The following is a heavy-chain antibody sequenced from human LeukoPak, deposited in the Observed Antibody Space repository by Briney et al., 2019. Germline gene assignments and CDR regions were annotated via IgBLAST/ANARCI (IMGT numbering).Heavy chain of an antibody. D-gene: IGHD4-17*01. J-gene: IGHJ4*02. V-gene: IGHV4-61*02. Sequence: SETLSLTCTVSGGSISSGSYYWSWIRQPAGKGLEWIGRIYTSGSTNYNPSLKSRVTISVDTSKNQFSLKLSSVTAADTAVYYCARDGVTVTTDYFDYWGQGTLVTVSS. CDR2: IYTSGST. CDR1: GGSISSGSYY. CDR3: ARDGVTVTTDYFDY.